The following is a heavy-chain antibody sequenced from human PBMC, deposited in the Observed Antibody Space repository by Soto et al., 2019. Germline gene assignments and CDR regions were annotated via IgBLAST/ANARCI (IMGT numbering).Heavy chain of an antibody. CDR2: TNHSGST. Sequence: QVQLQQWGAGLLKPSETLSLTCAVYGGSFSGYYWSWIRQPPGKGLEWIGETNHSGSTNYNPSLKSRVTISVDTSKNQFSLKLSSVTAADTAVYYCARGEGGDYGDYWGQGTLVTVSS. CDR3: ARGEGGDYGDY. CDR1: GGSFSGYY. V-gene: IGHV4-34*01. J-gene: IGHJ4*02. D-gene: IGHD4-17*01.